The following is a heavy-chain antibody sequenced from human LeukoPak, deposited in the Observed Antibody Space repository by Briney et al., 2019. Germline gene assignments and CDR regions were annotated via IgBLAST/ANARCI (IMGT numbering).Heavy chain of an antibody. Sequence: GGPLRLSCAASGFAVSSHYMSWVRQPPGKGLGWVSVIYTGDQTYYADSVKGRFTISKDNSKNTVYLQMNSLGAEDTAVYYCARGGWYYYGSGSPDAFDIWGQGTMVTVSS. D-gene: IGHD3-10*01. CDR1: GFAVSSHY. V-gene: IGHV3-53*01. CDR3: ARGGWYYYGSGSPDAFDI. J-gene: IGHJ3*02. CDR2: IYTGDQT.